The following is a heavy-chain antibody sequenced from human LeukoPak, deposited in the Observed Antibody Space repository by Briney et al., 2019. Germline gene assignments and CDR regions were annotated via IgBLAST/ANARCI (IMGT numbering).Heavy chain of an antibody. V-gene: IGHV4-31*03. CDR1: GGSISSGGYY. CDR3: AAGVVVAATLLY. J-gene: IGHJ4*02. D-gene: IGHD2-15*01. Sequence: SETLSLNCTVSGGSISSGGYYWSWIRQHPGKGLEWIGYIYYSGSTYYNPSLKSRVTISVDTSKNQFSLKLSSVTAADTAVYYCAAGVVVAATLLYWGQGTLVTVSS. CDR2: IYYSGST.